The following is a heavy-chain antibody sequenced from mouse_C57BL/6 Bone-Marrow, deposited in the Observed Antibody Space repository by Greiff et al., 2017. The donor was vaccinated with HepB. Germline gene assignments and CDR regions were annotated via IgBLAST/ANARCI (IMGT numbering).Heavy chain of an antibody. CDR1: GYTFTSYW. J-gene: IGHJ4*01. V-gene: IGHV1-69*01. CDR3: ARGPLAYYAMDY. CDR2: IDPSDSYP. Sequence: QVQLQQPGAELVMPGASVKLSCKASGYTFTSYWMHWVKQRPGQGLEWIGEIDPSDSYPNYNQKLKGKSTLTVDKSSSTAYMQLSSLTSEDSAVYYCARGPLAYYAMDYWGQGTSVTVSS.